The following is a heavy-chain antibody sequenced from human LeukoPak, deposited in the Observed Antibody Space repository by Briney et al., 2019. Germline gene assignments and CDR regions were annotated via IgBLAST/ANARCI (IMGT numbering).Heavy chain of an antibody. CDR2: ISYDGSNK. J-gene: IGHJ6*02. V-gene: IGHV3-30*18. D-gene: IGHD6-19*01. Sequence: GGSLRLSCAASGFTFSSYGMHWVRQAPGKGLEWVAVISYDGSNKYYADSVKGRFTISRDNSKNTLYLQMNSLRAEDTAVYYCAKEDGIAVAGNGYYYYYGMDVWGQGITVTVSS. CDR1: GFTFSSYG. CDR3: AKEDGIAVAGNGYYYYYGMDV.